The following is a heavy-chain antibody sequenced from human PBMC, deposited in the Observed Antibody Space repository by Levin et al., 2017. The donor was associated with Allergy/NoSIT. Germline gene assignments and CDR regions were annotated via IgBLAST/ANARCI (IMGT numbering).Heavy chain of an antibody. J-gene: IGHJ4*01. D-gene: IGHD3-16*01. CDR3: ARGQPSEYSDRNVFHSLFDY. CDR1: GGSFTTFY. CDR2: INHSGGT. Sequence: SETLSLTCVVYGGSFTTFYWSWIRQTPGKGLEWIGEINHSGGTNYNPSLKSRVTISVDTSKNQFSLNVRSVTAADTAVYYCARGQPSEYSDRNVFHSLFDYWGHGTRVTVSS. V-gene: IGHV4-34*01.